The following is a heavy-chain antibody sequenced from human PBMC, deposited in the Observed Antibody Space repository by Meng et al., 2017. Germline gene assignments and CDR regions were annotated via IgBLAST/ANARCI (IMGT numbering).Heavy chain of an antibody. J-gene: IGHJ4*02. V-gene: IGHV1-69*01. Sequence: QVKLVQQGSAVKKPGASLKVSCKASGGTFSSYAISWVRQAPGQGLEWMGGIIPIFGTANYAQKFQGRVTITADESTSTAYMELSSLRSEDTAVYYCASNDGTGDRTGGDYWGQGTLVTVSS. CDR2: IIPIFGTA. CDR1: GGTFSSYA. D-gene: IGHD7-27*01. CDR3: ASNDGTGDRTGGDY.